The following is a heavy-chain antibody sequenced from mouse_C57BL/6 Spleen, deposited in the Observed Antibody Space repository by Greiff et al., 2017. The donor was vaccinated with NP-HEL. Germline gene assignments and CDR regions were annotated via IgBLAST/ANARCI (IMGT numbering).Heavy chain of an antibody. CDR1: GYSFTSYY. V-gene: IGHV1-66*01. CDR2: IYPGSGNT. CDR3: ARGGSQGYFDY. J-gene: IGHJ2*01. Sequence: QVQLQQSGPELVKPGASVKISCKASGYSFTSYYIHWVKQRPGQGLEWIGWIYPGSGNTKYNEKFKGKATLTADTSSSTAYMQLSSLTSEDSAVYYCARGGSQGYFDYWGQGTTLTVSS.